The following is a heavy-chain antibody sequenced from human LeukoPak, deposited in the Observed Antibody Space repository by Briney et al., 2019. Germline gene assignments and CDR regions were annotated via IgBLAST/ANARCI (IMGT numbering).Heavy chain of an antibody. Sequence: GGSLRLSCAASGFTFSSYAMHWVRQAPGKGLEWVAVISYDGSNKYYADSWRGRFTISRDNAKNSLYLQMDSLRADDTAVYYCARDGESGFSTTERVHFDYWGQGTLVTVSS. CDR1: GFTFSSYA. J-gene: IGHJ4*02. V-gene: IGHV3-30-3*01. D-gene: IGHD4-17*01. CDR3: ARDGESGFSTTERVHFDY. CDR2: ISYDGSNK.